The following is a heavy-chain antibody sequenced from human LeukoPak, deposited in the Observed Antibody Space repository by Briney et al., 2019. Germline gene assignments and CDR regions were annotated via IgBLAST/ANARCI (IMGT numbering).Heavy chain of an antibody. J-gene: IGHJ4*02. D-gene: IGHD1-7*01. CDR2: ISYDGSSE. CDR3: AKDPGYNWNSQYYFDY. V-gene: IGHV3-30*04. Sequence: PGGSLRLSCAASGFTFSSYAMHWVRQAPDKGLEWVAVISYDGSSEYYADSVKGRFTISRDNSKNTLYLQMNSLRAEDTAVYYCAKDPGYNWNSQYYFDYWGQGTLVTVSS. CDR1: GFTFSSYA.